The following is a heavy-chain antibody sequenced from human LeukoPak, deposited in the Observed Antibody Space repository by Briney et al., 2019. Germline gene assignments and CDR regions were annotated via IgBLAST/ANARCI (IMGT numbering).Heavy chain of an antibody. CDR3: AREVVAAAGTVDY. V-gene: IGHV4-59*01. D-gene: IGHD6-13*01. J-gene: IGHJ4*02. Sequence: SETLSLSCTVSGGSISSYYWSWIRQSPGKGLECIGYIHYTGSTNYNPSLKSRVTISVDTSKNQFSLKLSSVTAADTAVYYCAREVVAAAGTVDYWGQGALVIVSS. CDR2: IHYTGST. CDR1: GGSISSYY.